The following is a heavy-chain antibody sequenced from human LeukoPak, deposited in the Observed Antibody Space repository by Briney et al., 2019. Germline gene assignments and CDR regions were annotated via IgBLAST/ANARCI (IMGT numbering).Heavy chain of an antibody. J-gene: IGHJ4*02. Sequence: GRSLRLSCAASGFTFSTYGMHWVRQAPGKGLEWVAVISSDESNKSYADSVKGRFTISRDNSKNTLYLQMNSLRAEDTAVYSCAKRQGYYFVYWGQGTLVTVSS. CDR3: AKRQGYYFVY. CDR1: GFTFSTYG. V-gene: IGHV3-30*18. CDR2: ISSDESNK.